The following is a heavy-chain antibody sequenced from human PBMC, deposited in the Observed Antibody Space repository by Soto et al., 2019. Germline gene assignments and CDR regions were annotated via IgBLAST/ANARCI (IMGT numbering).Heavy chain of an antibody. Sequence: SQTLSLTCAISGDSVSSNSAAWNWIRQSPSRGLEWLGRTYYRSKWYNDYAVSVKSRITINPDTSKNQFSLQLNSVTPEDTAVYYCAREGYSSGRTGFAFDIWGQGTMVTVSS. CDR3: AREGYSSGRTGFAFDI. CDR1: GDSVSSNSAA. CDR2: TYYRSKWYN. J-gene: IGHJ3*02. V-gene: IGHV6-1*01. D-gene: IGHD6-19*01.